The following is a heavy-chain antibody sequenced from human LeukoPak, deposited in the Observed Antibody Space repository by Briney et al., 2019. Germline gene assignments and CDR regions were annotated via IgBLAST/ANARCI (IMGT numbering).Heavy chain of an antibody. D-gene: IGHD4-17*01. CDR2: ISGSGGST. CDR3: AKDPLTTVTIFDY. J-gene: IGHJ4*02. Sequence: GGSLRLSWAASGFTFISDAMSWVRQAPRKGLEWVSAISGSGGSTYYADSVKGRFTFSRDNSKNTLYLQMNSLRAEHTAVYYCAKDPLTTVTIFDYWGQGTLVTVSS. V-gene: IGHV3-23*01. CDR1: GFTFISDA.